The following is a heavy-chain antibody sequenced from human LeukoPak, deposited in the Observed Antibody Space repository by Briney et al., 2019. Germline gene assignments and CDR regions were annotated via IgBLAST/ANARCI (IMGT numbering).Heavy chain of an antibody. D-gene: IGHD3-3*01. CDR3: AGVVTIFGVVIHGHFDY. Sequence: ASLKVSCKASGYTFTSYGISWVRQAPGQGLECMGWISAYNGNTNYAQKLQGRVTMTTDTSTSTAYMELRSLRSDDTGVYYSAGVVTIFGVVIHGHFDYWGQGTLVTVSS. CDR2: ISAYNGNT. CDR1: GYTFTSYG. V-gene: IGHV1-18*01. J-gene: IGHJ4*02.